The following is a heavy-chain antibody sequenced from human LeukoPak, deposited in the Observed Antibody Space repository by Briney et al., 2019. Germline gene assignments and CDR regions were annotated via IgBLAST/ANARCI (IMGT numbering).Heavy chain of an antibody. CDR2: IYYSGST. CDR1: GGSISSYY. J-gene: IGHJ4*02. CDR3: ARHGHEGVVTDQGSRHFDY. V-gene: IGHV4-59*08. D-gene: IGHD2-21*02. Sequence: SETLSLTCTVSGGSISSYYWSWIRQPPGKGLEWIGYIYYSGSTNYNPSLKSRVTISVDTSKNQFSLKLSSVTAADTAVYYCARHGHEGVVTDQGSRHFDYWGQGTLVTVSS.